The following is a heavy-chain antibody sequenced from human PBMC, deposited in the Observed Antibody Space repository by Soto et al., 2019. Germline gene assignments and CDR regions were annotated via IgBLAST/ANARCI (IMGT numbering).Heavy chain of an antibody. V-gene: IGHV1-69*13. CDR1: GGTFSSYA. D-gene: IGHD2-15*01. Sequence: ASVKVSCTASGGTFSSYAISWVRQAPGQGLEWMGGIIPIFGTANYAQKFQGRVTITADESTSTAYMELSSLRSEDTAVYYCARVGPRKFCSGGSCYSTFDYWGRGTLVTVSS. CDR2: IIPIFGTA. CDR3: ARVGPRKFCSGGSCYSTFDY. J-gene: IGHJ4*02.